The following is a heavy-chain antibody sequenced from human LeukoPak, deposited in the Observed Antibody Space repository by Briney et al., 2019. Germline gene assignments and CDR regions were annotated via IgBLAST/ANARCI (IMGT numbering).Heavy chain of an antibody. V-gene: IGHV1-3*03. CDR1: GYTFTSYA. CDR3: ARGRGGSYYAPYYFDY. CDR2: INAGNGNT. Sequence: ASVKVSCKASGYTFTSYAMHRVRQAPGQRLEWMGWINAGNGNTKYSQEFQGRVTITRDTSASTAYMELSSLRSEDMAVYYCARGRGGSYYAPYYFDYWGQGTLVTVSS. D-gene: IGHD1-26*01. J-gene: IGHJ4*02.